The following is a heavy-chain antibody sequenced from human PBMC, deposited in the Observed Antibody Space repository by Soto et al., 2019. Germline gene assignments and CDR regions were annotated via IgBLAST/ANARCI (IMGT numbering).Heavy chain of an antibody. D-gene: IGHD2-21*02. J-gene: IGHJ4*02. CDR3: VGGDSHYYYDY. V-gene: IGHV3-23*01. CDR2: ITGSGHNT. Sequence: EVQLLDSGGGLVQPGGSLRLSCAGSGFPFRNFPVTWVRQAPGKGLEWVSLITGSGHNTYYANSVKGRFTISRDNPKSAAFLQMNSLRAEDTAVYYCVGGDSHYYYDYWGPGTLVTVSS. CDR1: GFPFRNFP.